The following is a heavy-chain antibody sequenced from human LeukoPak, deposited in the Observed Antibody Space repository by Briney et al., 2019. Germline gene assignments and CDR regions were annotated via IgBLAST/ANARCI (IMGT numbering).Heavy chain of an antibody. CDR3: AKDSLADIDY. Sequence: GGSLRLSCAASVFIFSTYGMYWVRQAPGKGLEWVAFIRHDGSIKNYADSVKGRSSISRDNSKNTLYLQMNSLRAEDTAVYYCAKDSLADIDYWGQGTLVTVSS. CDR1: VFIFSTYG. V-gene: IGHV3-30*02. D-gene: IGHD3-16*01. CDR2: IRHDGSIK. J-gene: IGHJ4*02.